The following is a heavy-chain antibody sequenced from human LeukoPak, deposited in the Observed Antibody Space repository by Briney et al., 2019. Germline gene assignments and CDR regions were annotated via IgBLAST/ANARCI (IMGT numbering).Heavy chain of an antibody. J-gene: IGHJ4*02. Sequence: GGSLRLSCAASGFTFSSYTMNWIRQAPGKGLEWISFINTKSKTIYYADSVKGRFTISRDNARNLLHLQMNSLRAEDTALYFCVRDQDWAFDYWGQGTLVTASS. CDR2: INTKSKTI. V-gene: IGHV3-48*01. CDR1: GFTFSSYT. D-gene: IGHD3-9*01. CDR3: VRDQDWAFDY.